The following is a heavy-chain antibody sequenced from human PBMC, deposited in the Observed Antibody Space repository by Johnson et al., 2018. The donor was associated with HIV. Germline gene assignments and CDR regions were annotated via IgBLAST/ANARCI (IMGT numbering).Heavy chain of an antibody. V-gene: IGHV3-7*05. CDR1: EFTFSSYW. CDR2: IKQDGSEK. CDR3: ARGVIAARYDAFDI. J-gene: IGHJ3*02. D-gene: IGHD6-6*01. Sequence: VQLVESGEGLVEPGGSLRLSCAASEFTFSSYWMHWVRQAPGKGLEWVANIKQDGSEKYYVDSVKGRFTISRDNAENSLYLQMNSLRAEDTAVYYCARGVIAARYDAFDIWGQGTMVTVSS.